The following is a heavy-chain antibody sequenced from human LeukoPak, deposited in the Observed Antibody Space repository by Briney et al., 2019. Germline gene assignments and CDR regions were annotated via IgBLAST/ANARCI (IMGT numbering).Heavy chain of an antibody. CDR3: ARQYSSWFDY. CDR1: GFIFSSHW. Sequence: GGSLRLSCAASGFIFSSHWMHWVRQAPGKGLVWVSRINSDGSSTSYADSVKGRFTISGDNAKNTLYLQMSSLRAEDTAVYYCARQYSSWFDYWGQGTLVTVSS. V-gene: IGHV3-74*01. D-gene: IGHD6-6*01. CDR2: INSDGSST. J-gene: IGHJ4*02.